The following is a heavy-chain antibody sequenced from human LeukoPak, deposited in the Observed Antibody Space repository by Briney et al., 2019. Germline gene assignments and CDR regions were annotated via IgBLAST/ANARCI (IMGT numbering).Heavy chain of an antibody. D-gene: IGHD6-19*01. CDR2: IYYSGST. CDR1: GGSISSSSYY. Sequence: SETLSLTCTVSGGSISSSSYYWRWIRQPPGKGLEWIGSIYYSGSTYYNPSLKSRVTISVDTSKNQFSLKLSSVTAADTAVYYCARYGYPGIAVANYWGQGTLVTVSS. J-gene: IGHJ4*02. V-gene: IGHV4-39*01. CDR3: ARYGYPGIAVANY.